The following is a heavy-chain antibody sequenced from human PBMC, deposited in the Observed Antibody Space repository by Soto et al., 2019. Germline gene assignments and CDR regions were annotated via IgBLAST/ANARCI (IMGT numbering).Heavy chain of an antibody. J-gene: IGHJ5*02. CDR3: ARGESFDP. CDR1: GGSISSDY. V-gene: IGHV4-59*01. CDR2: IYYSGST. Sequence: PSETLSLTCTVSGGSISSDYWSWIRQPPGKGLEWIGYIYYSGSTNYNPSLKSRVTISVDTSKNQFSLKLSSVTAADTAVYYCARGESFDPWGQGTLVTVSS.